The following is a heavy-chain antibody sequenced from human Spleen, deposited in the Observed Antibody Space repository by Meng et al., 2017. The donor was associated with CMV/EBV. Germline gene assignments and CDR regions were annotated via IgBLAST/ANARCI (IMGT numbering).Heavy chain of an antibody. D-gene: IGHD3-3*01. CDR1: FTLSSYW. J-gene: IGHJ4*02. CDR2: IKQDGSEK. V-gene: IGHV3-7*01. Sequence: FTLSSYWMGWVRQAPGKGLEWVANIKQDGSEKYYVDSVKGRFTISRDNAKNSLYLQMNSLRAEDTAVYYCARDMYYDFWSGYGVDYWGQGTLVTVSS. CDR3: ARDMYYDFWSGYGVDY.